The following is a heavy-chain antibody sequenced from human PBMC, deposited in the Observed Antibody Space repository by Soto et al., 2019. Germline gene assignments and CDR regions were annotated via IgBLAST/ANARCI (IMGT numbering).Heavy chain of an antibody. CDR1: GGTFSSYA. CDR3: AKGGVLLLWELSFYTHLDY. Sequence: SVKVSCKASGGTFSSYAISWVRQAPGQGLEWMGGIIPIFGTANYAQKFQGRVTITADESTSTAYMELSSLRSEDTAVYYCAKGGVLLLWELSFYTHLDYWGQGTLVPGSS. CDR2: IIPIFGTA. V-gene: IGHV1-69*13. D-gene: IGHD3-16*02. J-gene: IGHJ4*02.